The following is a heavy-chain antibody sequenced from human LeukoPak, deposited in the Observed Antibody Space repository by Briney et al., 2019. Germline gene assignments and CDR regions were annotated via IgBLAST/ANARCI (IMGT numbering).Heavy chain of an antibody. D-gene: IGHD6-6*01. CDR3: ARRTKEYSSSSNWFDP. Sequence: GESLRISCKGSGYSFTTYWISWVRQMPGKGLEWMGTIDPSDSDTNYSPSFQGHVTISVDKSISTAYLQWSLKASDTAMYYCARRTKEYSSSSNWFDPWGQGTLVTVSS. CDR2: IDPSDSDT. CDR1: GYSFTTYW. J-gene: IGHJ5*02. V-gene: IGHV5-10-1*01.